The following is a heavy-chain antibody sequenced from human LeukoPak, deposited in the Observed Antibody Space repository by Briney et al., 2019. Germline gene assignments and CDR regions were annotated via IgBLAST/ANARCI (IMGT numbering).Heavy chain of an antibody. CDR2: ISGSGGST. V-gene: IGHV3-23*01. J-gene: IGHJ4*02. Sequence: PGGSLRLSCAASGFTFSSYAMSWVRQAPGKGLEWVSAISGSGGSTYYADSVKGRFTISRDNSKNTLYLQMNSPRAEDTAVYYCAKLLAGDREYYDYIWGSYAAYWGQGTLVTVSS. CDR3: AKLLAGDREYYDYIWGSYAAY. D-gene: IGHD3-16*01. CDR1: GFTFSSYA.